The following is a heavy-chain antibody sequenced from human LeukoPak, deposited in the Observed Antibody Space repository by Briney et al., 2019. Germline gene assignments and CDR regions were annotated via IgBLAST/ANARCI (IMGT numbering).Heavy chain of an antibody. CDR2: ISGSGDRT. Sequence: GGSLRLSCAASGFTFNSYAMSWVRQAPGKGLEWVSTISGSGDRTSYADSVKGRFTISRDNSKNTLFLQMNSLRAEDTAVYYCAKDGIGGVAVAGKGRWSHPWAQGPLVTV. D-gene: IGHD6-19*01. CDR3: AKDGIGGVAVAGKGRWSHP. CDR1: GFTFNSYA. V-gene: IGHV3-23*01. J-gene: IGHJ5*02.